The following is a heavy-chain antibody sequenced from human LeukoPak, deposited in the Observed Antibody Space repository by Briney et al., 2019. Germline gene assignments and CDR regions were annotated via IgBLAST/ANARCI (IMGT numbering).Heavy chain of an antibody. Sequence: GGSLRLSCAASGFTFSSYSMNWVRQAPGKGLEWVSSIGSSSSYIYYADSVKGRFTISRDNAKNSLYLQMNSLRAEDTAVYYCARDREEDIELVPTSVWIEHNDYWGQGTLVTVSS. J-gene: IGHJ4*02. V-gene: IGHV3-21*01. CDR2: IGSSSSYI. CDR3: ARDREEDIELVPTSVWIEHNDY. D-gene: IGHD5-18*01. CDR1: GFTFSSYS.